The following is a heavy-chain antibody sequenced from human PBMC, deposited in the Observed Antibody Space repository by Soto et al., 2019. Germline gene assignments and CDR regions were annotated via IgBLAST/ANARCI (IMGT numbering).Heavy chain of an antibody. V-gene: IGHV5-51*01. CDR3: ARRLSYSSSAYDAFDI. J-gene: IGHJ3*02. CDR1: GYSFTSYR. Sequence: GESLKISCKGSGYSFTSYRIGWVRQMPGKGLEWMGIIYPGDSDTRYSPSFQGQVTISADKSISTAYLQWSSLKASDTAMYYCARRLSYSSSAYDAFDIWGQGTMVTVSS. D-gene: IGHD6-6*01. CDR2: IYPGDSDT.